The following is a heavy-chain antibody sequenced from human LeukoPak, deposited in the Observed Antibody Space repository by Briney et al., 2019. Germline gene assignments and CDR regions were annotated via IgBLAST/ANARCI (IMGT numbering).Heavy chain of an antibody. D-gene: IGHD3-3*01. Sequence: SETLSLTCAVYGGSFSGYYWSWIRQPPGKGLEWIGEINHSGSTNYNPSLKSRVTISVDTSKNQFSLKLSSVTAADTAVYYCARARGGLFWSGYYTGQWFDPWGQGTLVTVSS. J-gene: IGHJ5*02. V-gene: IGHV4-34*01. CDR1: GGSFSGYY. CDR2: INHSGST. CDR3: ARARGGLFWSGYYTGQWFDP.